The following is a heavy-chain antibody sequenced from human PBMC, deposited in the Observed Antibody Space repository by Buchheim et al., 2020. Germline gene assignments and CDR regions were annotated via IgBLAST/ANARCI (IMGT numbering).Heavy chain of an antibody. CDR1: GFTFSDSA. D-gene: IGHD4-17*01. Sequence: EVQLVESGGGLVQPGGSLKLSCAASGFTFSDSAMHWVRQASGKGLEWVGRIRSKTNNYATSYGASVKGRFTISRDDSKNTAYLRMNSLKTDDTAVYYCVRQIIGDYYYSYYMDVWGKGTT. J-gene: IGHJ6*03. CDR3: VRQIIGDYYYSYYMDV. V-gene: IGHV3-73*02. CDR2: IRSKTNNYAT.